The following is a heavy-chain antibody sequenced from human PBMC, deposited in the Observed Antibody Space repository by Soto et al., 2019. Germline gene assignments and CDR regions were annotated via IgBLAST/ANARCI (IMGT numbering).Heavy chain of an antibody. V-gene: IGHV4-59*08. CDR1: GGSISSYY. CDR2: IYYSGST. Sequence: SETLSLSYTVSGGSISSYYWSWIRQPPGKGLEWIGYIYYSGSTNYNPSLKSRVTISVDTSKNQFSLKLSSVTAADTAVYYCARSLETGYYGSGSYPLGYWGQGILVTVSS. J-gene: IGHJ4*02. D-gene: IGHD3-10*01. CDR3: ARSLETGYYGSGSYPLGY.